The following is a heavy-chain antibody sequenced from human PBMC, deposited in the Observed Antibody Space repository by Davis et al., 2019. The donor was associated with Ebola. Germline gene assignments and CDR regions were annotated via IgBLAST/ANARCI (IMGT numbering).Heavy chain of an antibody. CDR2: INAGNGNT. Sequence: ASVKVSCKASGYTFTSYAMHWVRQAPGQRREWMGWINAGNGNTKYSQKFQGRVTITRDTSASTAYMELSSLSSEDTAVYYGARERRWFGELAIDYWGQGTLVTVSS. CDR3: ARERRWFGELAIDY. J-gene: IGHJ4*02. V-gene: IGHV1-3*01. CDR1: GYTFTSYA. D-gene: IGHD3-10*01.